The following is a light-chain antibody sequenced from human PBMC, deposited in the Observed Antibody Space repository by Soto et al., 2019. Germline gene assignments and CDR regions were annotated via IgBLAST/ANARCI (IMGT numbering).Light chain of an antibody. Sequence: EIVMTQSPATLSVSPGERATLSCRASQSVSSNLAWYQQKPGQAPRLLIYGASTRATGIPARFSGSGSGTEFTLTISSLQSEDFAVYYCQQYNNWPMRMFGQGTKVEIK. CDR1: QSVSSN. V-gene: IGKV3-15*01. J-gene: IGKJ1*01. CDR3: QQYNNWPMRM. CDR2: GAS.